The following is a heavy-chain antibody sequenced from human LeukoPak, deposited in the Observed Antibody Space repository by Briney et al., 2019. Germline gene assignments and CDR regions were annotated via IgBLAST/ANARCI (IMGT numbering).Heavy chain of an antibody. V-gene: IGHV1-8*03. CDR3: ARDYTDYGDSTLPFDY. J-gene: IGHJ4*02. D-gene: IGHD4-17*01. Sequence: ASVKVSCKASGYTFTNYDINWVRQATGQGLEWMGWMNPNSGKAGYAHKFQGRVTITRNPSITTAYMELSSLRSEDTAVYYCARDYTDYGDSTLPFDYWGQGTLVTVSS. CDR1: GYTFTNYD. CDR2: MNPNSGKA.